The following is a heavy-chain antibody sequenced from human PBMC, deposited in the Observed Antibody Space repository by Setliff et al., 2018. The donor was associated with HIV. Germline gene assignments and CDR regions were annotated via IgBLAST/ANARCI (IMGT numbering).Heavy chain of an antibody. V-gene: IGHV1-18*01. D-gene: IGHD3-22*01. CDR3: ARGKIYYDSSGYYPGDY. J-gene: IGHJ4*02. Sequence: ASVKVSCKPSGYTFTSYGLSWVRQAPGQGLEWMGWISTYSDEASYAENLQGRVTITRDTSASTAYMELSSLRSEDTAVYYCARGKIYYDSSGYYPGDYWGQGALVTVSS. CDR2: ISTYSDEA. CDR1: GYTFTSYG.